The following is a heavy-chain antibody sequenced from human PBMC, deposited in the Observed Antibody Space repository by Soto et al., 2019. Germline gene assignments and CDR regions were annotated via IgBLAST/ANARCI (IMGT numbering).Heavy chain of an antibody. J-gene: IGHJ6*02. Sequence: PGGSLRLSCAASGFTFSKYAMTWARQAPGKGLEWVSAISYNGGGTYYVDSVKGRFTVSRDNSKSTLYLQMNSLRAEDTALYYCAKGRSYYYYYGVDVWGQGTTVTVSS. CDR2: ISYNGGGT. CDR3: AKGRSYYYYYGVDV. V-gene: IGHV3-23*01. CDR1: GFTFSKYA.